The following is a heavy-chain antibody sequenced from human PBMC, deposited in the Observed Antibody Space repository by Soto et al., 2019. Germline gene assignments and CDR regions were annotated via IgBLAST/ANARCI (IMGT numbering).Heavy chain of an antibody. CDR1: GFTVSSNY. D-gene: IGHD3-3*01. Sequence: GSLRLSCAASGFTVSSNYMSWVRQAPGKGPEWVSVIYGGGSTYYADSVRGRFTILRDNSKNTLYLQMNSLRAEDTAVYYCARELLVTIFGVVTRVGMDVWGQGTTVTVSS. V-gene: IGHV3-53*01. CDR3: ARELLVTIFGVVTRVGMDV. J-gene: IGHJ6*02. CDR2: IYGGGST.